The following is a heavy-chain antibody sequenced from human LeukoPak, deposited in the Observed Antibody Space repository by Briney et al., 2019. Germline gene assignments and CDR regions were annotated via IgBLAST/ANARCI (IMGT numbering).Heavy chain of an antibody. CDR2: ISSSSSYI. CDR1: GFTFSSYS. J-gene: IGHJ3*02. Sequence: GSLRLSCAASGFTFSSYSMNWVRQAPGKGLEWVSSISSSSSYIYYADSVKGRCTISRDNAKNSLYLQMNSLRAEDTAVYYCARDPPGGLWFGELLPDAFDIWGQGTMVTVSS. CDR3: ARDPPGGLWFGELLPDAFDI. V-gene: IGHV3-21*01. D-gene: IGHD3-10*01.